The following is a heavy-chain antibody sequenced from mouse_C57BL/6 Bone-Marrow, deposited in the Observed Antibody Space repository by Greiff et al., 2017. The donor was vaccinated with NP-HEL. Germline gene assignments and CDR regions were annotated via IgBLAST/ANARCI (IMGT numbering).Heavy chain of an antibody. CDR1: GYTFTSYW. CDR3: AVWEDGSSPAWFAY. D-gene: IGHD1-1*01. J-gene: IGHJ3*01. V-gene: IGHV1-64*01. Sequence: QVHVKQPGAELVKPGASVKLSCKASGYTFTSYWMHWVKQRPGQGLEWIGMIHPNSGSTNYNEKFKSKATLTVDKSSSTAYMQLSSLTSEDSAVYYGAVWEDGSSPAWFAYWGQGTLVTVSA. CDR2: IHPNSGST.